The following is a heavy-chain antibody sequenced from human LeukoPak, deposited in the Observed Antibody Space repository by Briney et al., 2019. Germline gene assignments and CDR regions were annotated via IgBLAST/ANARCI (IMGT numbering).Heavy chain of an antibody. CDR1: GYSFTSYW. CDR2: IYPGDSDT. V-gene: IGHV5-51*01. CDR3: ARRARLMNGAFDI. D-gene: IGHD2-8*01. Sequence: GESLKISCKGSGYSFTSYWIGWVRQMPGKGLEWVGIIYPGDSDTRYSPSFQGQVTISADKSISTAYLQWSSLKASDTAMYYCARRARLMNGAFDIWGQGTMVTVSS. J-gene: IGHJ3*02.